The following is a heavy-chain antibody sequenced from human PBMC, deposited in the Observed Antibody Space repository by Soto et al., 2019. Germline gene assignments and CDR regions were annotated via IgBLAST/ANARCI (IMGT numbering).Heavy chain of an antibody. CDR2: IYYSGST. CDR1: GGSISSGGYY. CDR3: ARTLAARGYYSMDL. V-gene: IGHV4-31*03. D-gene: IGHD2-15*01. J-gene: IGHJ6*01. Sequence: LSETLSLTCTVSGGSISSGGYYWCWIRQHPGKGLEWIGYIYYSGSTYYNPSLKSRVTISVDTSKNQFSLKLSSVTAADTAVYYCARTLAARGYYSMDLWGQGPTVTVSS.